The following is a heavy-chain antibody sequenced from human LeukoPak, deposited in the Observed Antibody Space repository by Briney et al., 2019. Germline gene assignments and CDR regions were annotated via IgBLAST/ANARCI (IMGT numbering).Heavy chain of an antibody. CDR1: GFTFSTSD. D-gene: IGHD3-10*01. Sequence: GGSLRLSCAASGFTFSTSDMHWVRQAPGKGLEWIACISGSGAATYYADSVKGRFTISRDDATNSLYLQMNNLRAADTALYYCAREDVPHYYNSPVVGWFDPWGQGTLVTVSP. J-gene: IGHJ5*02. CDR3: AREDVPHYYNSPVVGWFDP. CDR2: ISGSGAAT. V-gene: IGHV3-48*03.